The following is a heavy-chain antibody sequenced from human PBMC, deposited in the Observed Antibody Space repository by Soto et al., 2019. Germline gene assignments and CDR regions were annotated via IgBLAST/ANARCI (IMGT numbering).Heavy chain of an antibody. Sequence: SETLSLTCAVSGGSISSSNWWSWVRQPPGKGLEWIGEIYHSGSTNYNPSLKSRVTISVDKSKNQFSLKLSSVTAADTAVYYCASRGYYYDSSGYSLVDYWGQGTLVTVSS. CDR2: IYHSGST. V-gene: IGHV4-4*02. CDR1: GGSISSSNW. D-gene: IGHD3-22*01. CDR3: ASRGYYYDSSGYSLVDY. J-gene: IGHJ4*02.